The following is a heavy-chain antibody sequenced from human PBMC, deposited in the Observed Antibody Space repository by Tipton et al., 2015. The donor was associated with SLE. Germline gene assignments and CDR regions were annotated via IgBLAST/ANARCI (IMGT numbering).Heavy chain of an antibody. J-gene: IGHJ6*02. Sequence: SLRLSCAASGFAFSSYSMNWVRQAPGKGLEWVGRTRNKPNTYTTEYAASVKGRFTISRDDSKNSLYLRMNSLKTEDTAVYYCARVSVFYYYAMDVWGQGTTVTVSS. CDR1: GFAFSSYS. D-gene: IGHD2-8*01. CDR3: ARVSVFYYYAMDV. V-gene: IGHV3-72*01. CDR2: TRNKPNTYTT.